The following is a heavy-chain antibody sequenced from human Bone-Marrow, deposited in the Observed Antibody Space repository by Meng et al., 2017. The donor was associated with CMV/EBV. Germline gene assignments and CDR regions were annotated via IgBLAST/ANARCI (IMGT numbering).Heavy chain of an antibody. J-gene: IGHJ6*02. CDR1: GYTFTGYY. V-gene: IGHV1-2*02. CDR3: ARDQGTGDYYYYGMDV. CDR2: INPNSGGT. D-gene: IGHD7-27*01. Sequence: ASVKVSCKASGYTFTGYYMHWVRQAPGQGLEWMGWINPNSGGTNYAQKFQGRVTMTRDTSISTAYMELSRLRSDDTVVYYCARDQGTGDYYYYGMDVWGRGTTVTVSS.